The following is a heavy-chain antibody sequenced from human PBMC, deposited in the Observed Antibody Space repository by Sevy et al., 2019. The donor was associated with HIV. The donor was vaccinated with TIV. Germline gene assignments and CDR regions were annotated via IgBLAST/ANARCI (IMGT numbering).Heavy chain of an antibody. Sequence: GGSLRLSCTASGFTFSSAWMSWVRQAPGKGLEWVGRIKSEFDGGAIDYAAPAKGRFTISREDSKNTVYLQMNSLKTEETAVYYCITDPAYRGYDEEVINYYFYGMDVWGQGTTVTVSS. CDR2: IKSEFDGGAI. CDR1: GFTFSSAW. V-gene: IGHV3-15*01. CDR3: ITDPAYRGYDEEVINYYFYGMDV. D-gene: IGHD5-12*01. J-gene: IGHJ6*02.